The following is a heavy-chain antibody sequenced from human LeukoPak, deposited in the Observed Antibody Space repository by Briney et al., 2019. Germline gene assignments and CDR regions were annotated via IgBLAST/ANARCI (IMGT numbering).Heavy chain of an antibody. CDR3: ARTGYYDSSGYYYGGLHY. J-gene: IGHJ4*02. CDR1: GGSLSGFY. V-gene: IGHV4-34*01. CDR2: IKHSGST. D-gene: IGHD3-22*01. Sequence: SEPLSLTCAVYGGSLSGFYGRWIRQPPGKGREWIGEIKHSGSTNYNPSLKSRVTISVDTSTNQFSLKLSSVTAADTAVYYCARTGYYDSSGYYYGGLHYWGQGTLVTVSS.